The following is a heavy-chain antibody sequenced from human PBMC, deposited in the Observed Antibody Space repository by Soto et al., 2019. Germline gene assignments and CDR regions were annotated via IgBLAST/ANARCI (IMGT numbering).Heavy chain of an antibody. V-gene: IGHV6-1*01. CDR1: GDNVSSNSAA. CDR2: TYYRSKWYN. J-gene: IGHJ6*02. D-gene: IGHD1-26*01. CDR3: ARGPSGSYDTHYYYYGMDV. Sequence: SQTLSLTCAISGDNVSSNSAAWNWIRQSPSRGLEWLGRTYYRSKWYNDYAVSVKSRITINPDTSKNQFSLQLNSVTPEDTAVYYCARGPSGSYDTHYYYYGMDVWGQGTTVTVSS.